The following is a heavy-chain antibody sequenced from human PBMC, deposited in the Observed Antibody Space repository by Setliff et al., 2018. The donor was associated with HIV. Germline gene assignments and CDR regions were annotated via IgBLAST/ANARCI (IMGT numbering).Heavy chain of an antibody. D-gene: IGHD5-12*01. Sequence: SETLSLTCTVSGGSIRSSSSYWGWFRQPPGKGLEWIGSSYYSGNTHYNPSLESRVTISIDTSNNQFTLNMNSLTAADTAVHYCARHPQYIGYDRHVWGQGTLVTVSS. J-gene: IGHJ4*02. CDR3: ARHPQYIGYDRHV. V-gene: IGHV4-39*01. CDR1: GGSIRSSSSY. CDR2: SYYSGNT.